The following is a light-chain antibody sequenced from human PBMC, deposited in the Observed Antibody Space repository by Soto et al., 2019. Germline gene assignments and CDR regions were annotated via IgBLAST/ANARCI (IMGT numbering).Light chain of an antibody. CDR3: CSYADGSIYF. Sequence: QSALTQPASVSGSPGQSITISCTGTSRDVGAYDYVSWYLQYPDKAPQLLIYYVDHRPSGVSRRFSGSKSGNTASLTISGLQAEEEGDYYCCSYADGSIYFFGTGTKVTVL. CDR2: YVD. CDR1: SRDVGAYDY. V-gene: IGLV2-14*03. J-gene: IGLJ1*01.